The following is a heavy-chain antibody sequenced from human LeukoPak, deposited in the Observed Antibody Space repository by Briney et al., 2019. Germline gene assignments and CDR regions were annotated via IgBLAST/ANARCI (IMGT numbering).Heavy chain of an antibody. CDR3: ARGPSALSYGPM. CDR2: MNPKRGDT. J-gene: IGHJ3*02. V-gene: IGHV1-8*01. CDR1: GYTFTSYD. Sequence: ASVTVSCKASGYTFTSYDINWVRQAAGQGLEWMGWMNPKRGDTDYVQKFQGKITKTRNTSISTAYMELSSLRTEDTAVYYWARGPSALSYGPMWGQGTMVTVSS. D-gene: IGHD3-10*01.